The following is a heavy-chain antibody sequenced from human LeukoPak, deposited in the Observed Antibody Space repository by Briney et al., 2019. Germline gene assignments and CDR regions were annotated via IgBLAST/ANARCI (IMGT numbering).Heavy chain of an antibody. Sequence: GGSLRLSCAVSGFSFSSFDMIWVRQAPGKGLEWLASISGSGDFIYYADSVKGRFTISKDNAKNSVHLQLNSLRAEDTAIYYCARDSEAYCGGDCYFYFDYWGQGTRVTVSS. J-gene: IGHJ4*02. CDR3: ARDSEAYCGGDCYFYFDY. V-gene: IGHV3-21*01. CDR2: ISGSGDFI. D-gene: IGHD2-21*02. CDR1: GFSFSSFD.